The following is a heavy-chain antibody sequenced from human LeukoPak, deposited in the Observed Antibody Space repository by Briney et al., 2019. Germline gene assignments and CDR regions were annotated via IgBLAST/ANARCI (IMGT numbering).Heavy chain of an antibody. Sequence: ASVKVSCKASGYTFTNYGMSWVRQAPGQGLERMGWINTNTGNPKSAQGFTERFVFSLDASVSTAYLQISSLKAEDTAVYYCARSYGAFEGDTYYYYGMDVWGQGTTVTVSS. J-gene: IGHJ6*02. D-gene: IGHD2-21*02. CDR1: GYTFTNYG. CDR2: INTNTGNP. V-gene: IGHV7-4-1*02. CDR3: ARSYGAFEGDTYYYYGMDV.